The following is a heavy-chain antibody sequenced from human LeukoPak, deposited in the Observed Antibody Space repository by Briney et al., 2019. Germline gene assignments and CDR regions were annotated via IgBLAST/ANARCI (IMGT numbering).Heavy chain of an antibody. CDR2: IYDSGST. CDR3: ASVRKGYCSSTSCYAKGYYYYYMDV. V-gene: IGHV4-59*12. CDR1: GGSINNYY. Sequence: SETLSLTCAVSGGSINNYYWSWIRQPPGKGLEWIGYIYDSGSTNYNPSLKSRVTTSLDTSKNQVSLELSSVTAADTAVYYCASVRKGYCSSTSCYAKGYYYYYMDVWGKGTTVTISS. D-gene: IGHD2-2*01. J-gene: IGHJ6*03.